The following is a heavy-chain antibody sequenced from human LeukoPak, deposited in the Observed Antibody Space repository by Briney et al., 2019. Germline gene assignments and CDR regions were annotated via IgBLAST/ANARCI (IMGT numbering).Heavy chain of an antibody. CDR2: INHSGST. CDR1: GGSFSGYY. Sequence: SETLSLTCAVYGGSFSGYYGSWIRQPPGKGLEWIGEINHSGSTNYNPSLKSRVTISVDTSKSQFYLILSSVTAADTAVYYCAKGSEYQRDAFDIWGQGTMVTVSS. J-gene: IGHJ3*02. CDR3: AKGSEYQRDAFDI. V-gene: IGHV4-34*01. D-gene: IGHD2-2*01.